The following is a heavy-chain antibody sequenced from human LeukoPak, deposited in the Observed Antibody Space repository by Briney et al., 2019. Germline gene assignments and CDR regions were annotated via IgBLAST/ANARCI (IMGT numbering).Heavy chain of an antibody. CDR2: INHSGST. J-gene: IGHJ4*02. CDR1: GGSFSGYC. CDR3: ARSRLHPIIFDY. Sequence: KPSETLSLTCAVYGGSFSGYCWSWIRQPPGKGLEWIGEINHSGSTNYNPSLKSRVTISVDTSKNQFSMKLTSVTAADTAVYYCARSRLHPIIFDYWGPGTLVTVSS. D-gene: IGHD5-24*01. V-gene: IGHV4-34*01.